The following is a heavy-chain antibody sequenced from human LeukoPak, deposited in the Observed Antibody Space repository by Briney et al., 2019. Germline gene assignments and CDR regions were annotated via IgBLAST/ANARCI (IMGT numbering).Heavy chain of an antibody. V-gene: IGHV4-34*01. CDR2: INHSGST. Sequence: PSETLSLTCTVSGGSISGYYWSWIRQPPGKGLEWIGEINHSGSTNYNPSLKSRVTISVDTSKNQFSLKLSSVTAADTAVYYCARMGYCSSTSCYDTRDDAFDIRGQGTMVTVSS. D-gene: IGHD2-2*01. CDR3: ARMGYCSSTSCYDTRDDAFDI. J-gene: IGHJ3*02. CDR1: GGSISGYY.